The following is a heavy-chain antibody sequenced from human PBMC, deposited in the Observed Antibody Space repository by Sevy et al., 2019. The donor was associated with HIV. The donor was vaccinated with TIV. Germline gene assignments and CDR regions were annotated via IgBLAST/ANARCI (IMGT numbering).Heavy chain of an antibody. V-gene: IGHV3-30-3*01. CDR1: GFTFFAYT. J-gene: IGHJ6*02. Sequence: GGSLRLSCAASGFTFFAYTMHWVRQAPGKGLEWVALISYDINNKYYADSVKGRFTISRDNSKNTLYLQMNSLRPEDTAVYYCARDLASPGNGLDVWGQGTTVTVSS. CDR3: ARDLASPGNGLDV. D-gene: IGHD3-3*02. CDR2: ISYDINNK.